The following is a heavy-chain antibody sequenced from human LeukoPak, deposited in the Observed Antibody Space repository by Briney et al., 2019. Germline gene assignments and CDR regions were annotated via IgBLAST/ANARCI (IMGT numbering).Heavy chain of an antibody. CDR1: GGSFSGYY. V-gene: IGHV4-34*01. Sequence: PSETLSLTCAVYGGSFSGYYWSWIRQPPGKGLEWIGEINHSGSTNYNPSLKSRVTISVDTSKNQFSLKLSSVTAADTAVYYCARVWNYYDTSGAPSFDNWGQGTLVTVSS. CDR2: INHSGST. J-gene: IGHJ4*02. D-gene: IGHD3-22*01. CDR3: ARVWNYYDTSGAPSFDN.